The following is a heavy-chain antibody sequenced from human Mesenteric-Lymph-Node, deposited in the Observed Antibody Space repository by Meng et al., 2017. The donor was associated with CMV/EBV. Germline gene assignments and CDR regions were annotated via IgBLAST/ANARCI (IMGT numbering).Heavy chain of an antibody. CDR3: ARGGYQYVDY. CDR2: ISSSGSTI. Sequence: GESLKISCAASGFIFSDYYMSWIRQAPGKGLEWVSYISSSGSTIYYADSVKGRFTISRDNAENSLYLQMNSLRAEDTAVYYCARGGYQYVDYWGQGTLVTVSS. J-gene: IGHJ4*02. D-gene: IGHD3-16*02. V-gene: IGHV3-11*01. CDR1: GFIFSDYY.